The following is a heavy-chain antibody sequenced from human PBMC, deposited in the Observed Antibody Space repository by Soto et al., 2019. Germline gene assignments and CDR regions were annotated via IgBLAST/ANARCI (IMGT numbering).Heavy chain of an antibody. J-gene: IGHJ5*02. Sequence: QLQLQESGPGLVKPSETLSLTCTVSGGSISSSSYYWGWIRQPPGKGLEWIGSIYYSGSTYYNPSLKSRVTISVDTSKNQFSLKLSSVTAADTAVYYCARRLTWIQRGFDPWGQGTLVTVSS. V-gene: IGHV4-39*01. CDR3: ARRLTWIQRGFDP. D-gene: IGHD5-18*01. CDR1: GGSISSSSYY. CDR2: IYYSGST.